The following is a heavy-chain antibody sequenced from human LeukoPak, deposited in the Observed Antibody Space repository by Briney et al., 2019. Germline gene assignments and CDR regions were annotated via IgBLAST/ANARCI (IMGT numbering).Heavy chain of an antibody. V-gene: IGHV3-74*01. CDR1: GSYW. D-gene: IGHD6-19*01. J-gene: IGHJ4*02. CDR2: INSDGSWT. Sequence: GGSLRLSCAASGSYWMHWVRQAPGKGLVWVSHINSDGSWTSYADSVKGRFTISKDNAKNTVYLQMNNLRAEDTAVYYCAREVSSGWYYFDYWGQGTLVTVSS. CDR3: AREVSSGWYYFDY.